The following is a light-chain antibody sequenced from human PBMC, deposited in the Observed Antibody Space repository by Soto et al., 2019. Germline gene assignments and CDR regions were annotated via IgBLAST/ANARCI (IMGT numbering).Light chain of an antibody. CDR1: QTIDSF. V-gene: IGKV1-39*01. J-gene: IGKJ5*01. CDR3: QQSRNFPRT. Sequence: DIRMTQSPSSLSASVGDTVTITCRASQTIDSFLSWYQQKPGKAPKLLIYAAASLQTGVPSRFSGGGSGTHFTLTINSLQPEDFATYYCQQSRNFPRTFGQGTRLEIK. CDR2: AAA.